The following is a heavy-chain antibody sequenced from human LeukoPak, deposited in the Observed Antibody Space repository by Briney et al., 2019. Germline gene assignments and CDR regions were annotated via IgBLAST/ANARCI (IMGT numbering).Heavy chain of an antibody. D-gene: IGHD4-11*01. J-gene: IGHJ1*01. Sequence: GGSLRLSCAASGFTFSNYALTWVHQAPGKGLEWVSSISGVNTHYADSVKGRFSISRDNYKNTLYLQMSSLRAEDTAVYYCARDPNVNYVGAFDFQRWGQGTLVTVSP. CDR1: GFTFSNYA. V-gene: IGHV3-23*01. CDR3: ARDPNVNYVGAFDFQR. CDR2: ISGVNT.